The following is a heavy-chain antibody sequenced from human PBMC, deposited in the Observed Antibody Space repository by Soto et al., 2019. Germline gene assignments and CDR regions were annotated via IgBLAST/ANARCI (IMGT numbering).Heavy chain of an antibody. CDR2: ISTYNGDT. V-gene: IGHV1-18*01. Sequence: ASVKVSFKASGYTFTRSGISWVRQAPGQGLEWMGWISTYNGDTNYAQTFQGRVTMTTDTSTSTVHMEVRSLRSDDTAVYYCAREGVAPYYYYGMDVWGQGTPVTGSS. J-gene: IGHJ6*02. CDR1: GYTFTRSG. D-gene: IGHD5-12*01. CDR3: AREGVAPYYYYGMDV.